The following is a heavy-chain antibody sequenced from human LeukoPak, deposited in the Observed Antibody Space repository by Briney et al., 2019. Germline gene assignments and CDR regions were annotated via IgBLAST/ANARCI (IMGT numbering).Heavy chain of an antibody. V-gene: IGHV3-7*01. CDR3: VRDNGWFRFEH. Sequence: GGSLRLSCAASGFRFSSYWMTWVRQAPGKGLEWLAHIKEDGSQTNYVDSVKGRFTISRDNAKSSLYLQMNTLRDEDTALYYCVRDNGWFRFEHWGRGTLVTVSP. J-gene: IGHJ4*02. CDR2: IKEDGSQT. CDR1: GFRFSSYW. D-gene: IGHD6-19*01.